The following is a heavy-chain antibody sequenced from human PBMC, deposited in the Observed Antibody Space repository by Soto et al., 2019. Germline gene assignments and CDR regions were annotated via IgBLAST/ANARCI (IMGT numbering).Heavy chain of an antibody. CDR3: ARQHTLDSFGWYD. J-gene: IGHJ4*02. CDR1: GYGLTSFW. Sequence: PGESLKISCKASGYGLTSFWLAWVRQMPVQGLEWMGSIYPRDSDTRYSPSFQGQVTVPADKSTSTAYLQLTNLKASDTAIYYCARQHTLDSFGWYDWGQGTPVTVSS. V-gene: IGHV5-51*01. D-gene: IGHD6-19*01. CDR2: IYPRDSDT.